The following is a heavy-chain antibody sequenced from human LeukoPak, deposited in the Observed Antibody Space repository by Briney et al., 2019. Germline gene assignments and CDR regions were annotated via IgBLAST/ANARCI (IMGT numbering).Heavy chain of an antibody. V-gene: IGHV1-8*01. D-gene: IGHD2-2*01. CDR1: GYTFTSYD. CDR3: ARVLRYCSSTSCSYYFDY. Sequence: ASVKFSCNASGYTFTSYDINWVRQATGQGLEWMGWMNPNSGNIGHAQKFQGRVTMTRNTSISTAYMELSSLRSEDTAVYYCARVLRYCSSTSCSYYFDYWGQGTLVTVSS. J-gene: IGHJ4*02. CDR2: MNPNSGNI.